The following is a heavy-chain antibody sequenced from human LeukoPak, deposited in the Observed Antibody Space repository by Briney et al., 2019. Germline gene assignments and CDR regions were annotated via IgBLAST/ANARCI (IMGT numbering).Heavy chain of an antibody. Sequence: GGSLRLSCAASGFTFSSYAMHWVRQAPGKGLEWVAVISYDGSNKYYADSVKGRFTISRDNSKNTLYLQMNSLRAEDTAVYYCAKDPSSGWYGDAFDIWGQGTMVTVSS. CDR3: AKDPSSGWYGDAFDI. CDR1: GFTFSSYA. D-gene: IGHD6-19*01. CDR2: ISYDGSNK. V-gene: IGHV3-30-3*01. J-gene: IGHJ3*02.